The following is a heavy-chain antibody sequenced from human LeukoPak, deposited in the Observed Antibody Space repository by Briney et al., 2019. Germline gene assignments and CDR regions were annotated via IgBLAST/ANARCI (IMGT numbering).Heavy chain of an antibody. CDR2: ISGSGGST. V-gene: IGHV3-23*01. J-gene: IGHJ6*02. CDR3: ATNYYGGNSLNSPRFVAHYYYYGMDV. Sequence: QSGGSLRLSCAASGFTFSSYAMSWVRQAPGKGLEWVSAISGSGGSTYYADSVKGRFTISRDNSKNTLYLQMNSLRAEDTAVYYCATNYYGGNSLNSPRFVAHYYYYGMDVWGQGTTVTVSS. CDR1: GFTFSSYA. D-gene: IGHD4-23*01.